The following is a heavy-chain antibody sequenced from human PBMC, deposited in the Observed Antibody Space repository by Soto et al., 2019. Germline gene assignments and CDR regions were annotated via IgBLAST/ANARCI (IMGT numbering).Heavy chain of an antibody. CDR1: GGSISSDGYS. J-gene: IGHJ3*02. CDR2: IYHSGST. V-gene: IGHV4-30-2*01. D-gene: IGHD2-8*01. CDR3: AREGFDASRAFDI. Sequence: QLQLQESGSGLVKPSQTLSLTCAVSGGSISSDGYSWSWIRQPPGKGLEWSGYIYHSGSTFYNPSLKSRVTISVDRSKNQFSLKLTSVTAADTAVYYCAREGFDASRAFDIWGQGTMVTVSS.